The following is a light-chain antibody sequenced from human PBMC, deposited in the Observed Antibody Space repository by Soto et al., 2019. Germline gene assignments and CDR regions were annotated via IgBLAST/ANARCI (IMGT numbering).Light chain of an antibody. CDR3: QQYNNSPHT. CDR1: QSVSSN. CDR2: GAS. V-gene: IGKV3-15*01. Sequence: EIVMTQSPATLSVSPGERATLSCRASQSVSSNLAWYQQKPGQAPRLLIYGASTRATGIPARFSGSGSGTEFTITISSLQAEDFAVYYCQQYNNSPHTFGQGTKLEIK. J-gene: IGKJ2*01.